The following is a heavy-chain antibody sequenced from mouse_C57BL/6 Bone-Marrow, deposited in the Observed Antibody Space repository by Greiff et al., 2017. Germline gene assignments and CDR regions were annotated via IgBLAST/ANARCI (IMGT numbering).Heavy chain of an antibody. CDR3: ARQDYGSSLAY. D-gene: IGHD1-1*01. Sequence: EVQLVESGGGLVKPGGSLKLSCAASGFTFSSYTMSWVRQTPEKRLEWVATISGGGGNTYYPDSVKGRFTISRDNAKNTLYLQMSSLRSEDTALYYCARQDYGSSLAYWGQGTLVTVSA. CDR2: ISGGGGNT. J-gene: IGHJ3*01. V-gene: IGHV5-9*01. CDR1: GFTFSSYT.